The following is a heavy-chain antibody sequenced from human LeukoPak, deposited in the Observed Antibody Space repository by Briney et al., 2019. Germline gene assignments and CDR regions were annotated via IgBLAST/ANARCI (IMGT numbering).Heavy chain of an antibody. D-gene: IGHD3-16*01. CDR2: ISSSGSTI. Sequence: PGGSLRLSCAASGFTFSDYYMSWIRQAPGKGLEWVSYISSSGSTIYYADSVKGRFTISRDNAKNSLYLQMNSLRAEDTAVYYCASSRYDLNWFDPWGQGTLVTVSS. V-gene: IGHV3-11*01. J-gene: IGHJ5*02. CDR3: ASSRYDLNWFDP. CDR1: GFTFSDYY.